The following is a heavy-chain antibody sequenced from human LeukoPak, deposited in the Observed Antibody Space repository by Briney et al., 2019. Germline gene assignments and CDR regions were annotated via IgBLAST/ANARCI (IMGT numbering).Heavy chain of an antibody. CDR2: ISSSGSTI. J-gene: IGHJ5*02. CDR3: ARGRPRLPQDNWFDP. D-gene: IGHD2-21*02. Sequence: GGSLRLSCAASGFTFSSYEMNWVRQAPGKGLEWVSYISSSGSTIYYADSVKGRFTISRDNAKNSLDLQMNSLRAEDTAVYYCARGRPRLPQDNWFDPWGQGTLVTVSS. CDR1: GFTFSSYE. V-gene: IGHV3-48*03.